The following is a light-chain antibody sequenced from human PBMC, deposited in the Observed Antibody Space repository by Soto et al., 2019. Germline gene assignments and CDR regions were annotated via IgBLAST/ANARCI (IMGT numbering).Light chain of an antibody. Sequence: IVLTQSPGTLSLSPWERATLSCRASQSVSSNYLAWYQQKPGQPPRLLIYGASSRATGIPDRFSGSGSGTDFTLTISSLQSEDFAVYYCQQYDNWPQTFGQGTKVDIK. CDR3: QQYDNWPQT. CDR2: GAS. CDR1: QSVSSNY. V-gene: IGKV3-20*01. J-gene: IGKJ1*01.